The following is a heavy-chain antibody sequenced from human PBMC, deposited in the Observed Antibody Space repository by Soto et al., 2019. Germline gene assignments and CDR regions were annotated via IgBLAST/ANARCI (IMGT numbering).Heavy chain of an antibody. J-gene: IGHJ4*02. CDR3: ARGPDSSTAYYGPFEY. V-gene: IGHV3-48*02. CDR2: ISSSGTSI. D-gene: IGHD3-9*01. Sequence: GGSLRVSRAASGFTFSSYNMNWGRQAPWKGLEWVSYISSSGTSIYYADSVKGRFTISRDNAKKSLDLQMNSLKDEDTAVYYCARGPDSSTAYYGPFEYWGQGTLVTVSS. CDR1: GFTFSSYN.